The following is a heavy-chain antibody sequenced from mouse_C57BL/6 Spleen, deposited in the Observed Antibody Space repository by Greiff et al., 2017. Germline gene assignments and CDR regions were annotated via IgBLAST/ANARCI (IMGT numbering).Heavy chain of an antibody. D-gene: IGHD1-1*01. J-gene: IGHJ2*01. CDR1: GYTFTDYY. CDR3: ALTTVKDYFDY. Sequence: VQLKQSGPVLVKPGASVKMSCKASGYTFTDYYMNWVKQSHGKSLEWIGVINPYNGGTSYNQKFKGKATLTVDKSSSTAYMELNSLTSEDSAVYYCALTTVKDYFDYWGQGTTLTVSS. CDR2: INPYNGGT. V-gene: IGHV1-19*01.